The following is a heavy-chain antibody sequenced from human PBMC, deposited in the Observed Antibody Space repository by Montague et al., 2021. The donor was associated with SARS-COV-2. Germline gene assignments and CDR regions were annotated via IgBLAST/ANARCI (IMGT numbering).Heavy chain of an antibody. CDR2: NN. J-gene: IGHJ4*02. Sequence: NNNYNPSLKSRVTISVDTSKNQFSLKLSSVTAADTAVYYCARALVRGGDFDYWGQGTLVTVSS. CDR3: ARALVRGGDFDY. D-gene: IGHD3-10*01. V-gene: IGHV4-34*01.